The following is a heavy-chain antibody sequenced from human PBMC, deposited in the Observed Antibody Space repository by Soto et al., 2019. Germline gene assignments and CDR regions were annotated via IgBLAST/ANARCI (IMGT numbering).Heavy chain of an antibody. CDR1: GYSFTSYW. J-gene: IGHJ6*01. D-gene: IGHD3-10*01. CDR3: ARHHYYGSWSYRYYYYGMDV. CDR2: IDPSDSYT. Sequence: GASLKISCKASGYSFTSYWISWVRQMPGKGLEWMGRIDPSDSYTNYSPSFQGHVTISADKSISTAYLQWSSLKASDIAMCYCARHHYYGSWSYRYYYYGMDVWGHGTTVTGSS. V-gene: IGHV5-10-1*01.